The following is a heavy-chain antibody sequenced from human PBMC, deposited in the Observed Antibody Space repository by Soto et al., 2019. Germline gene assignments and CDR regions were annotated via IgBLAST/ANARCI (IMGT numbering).Heavy chain of an antibody. CDR1: GGSVSNNTYY. CDR2: IYYDETA. V-gene: IGHV4-39*01. CDR3: ARQVYSSGWLYFFDT. D-gene: IGHD6-19*01. Sequence: SETLSLTCTGSGGSVSNNTYYWGWIRQSPGKGLEWIGSIYYDETAYFNPSLKSRPTLSIDTSNNHFSLRLNSVTAADTALYFCARQVYSSGWLYFFDTWGQGTLVT. J-gene: IGHJ4*02.